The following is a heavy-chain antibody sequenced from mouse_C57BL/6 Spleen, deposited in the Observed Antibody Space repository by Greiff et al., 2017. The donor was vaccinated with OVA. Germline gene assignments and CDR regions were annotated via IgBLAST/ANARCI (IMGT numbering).Heavy chain of an antibody. CDR3: ARPYHDYDGVYYAMDY. V-gene: IGHV5-16*01. J-gene: IGHJ4*01. CDR1: GFTFSDYY. CDR2: INYDGSST. Sequence: EVKLMESEGGLVQPGSSMKLSCTASGFTFSDYYMAWVRQVPEKGLEWVANINYDGSSTYYLDSLKSRFIISSDNAKNILYLQMSSLKSEDTATYYCARPYHDYDGVYYAMDYWGQGTSVTVSS. D-gene: IGHD2-4*01.